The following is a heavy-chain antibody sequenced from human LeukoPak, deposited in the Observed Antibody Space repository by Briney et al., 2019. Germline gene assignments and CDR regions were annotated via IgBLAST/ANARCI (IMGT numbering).Heavy chain of an antibody. J-gene: IGHJ4*02. Sequence: SETLSLTCTVSGGSISSTSYFWGWIRQPPGKGLEWIGSIYYSGSTNYNPSLKSRVTISVDTSKNQFSLKLSSVTAADTAVYYCAVTTVTDFDYWGQGTLVTVSS. D-gene: IGHD4-17*01. CDR2: IYYSGST. V-gene: IGHV4-39*07. CDR1: GGSISSTSYF. CDR3: AVTTVTDFDY.